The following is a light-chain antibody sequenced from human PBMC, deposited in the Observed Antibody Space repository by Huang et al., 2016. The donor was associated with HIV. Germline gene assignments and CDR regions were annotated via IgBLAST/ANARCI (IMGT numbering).Light chain of an antibody. J-gene: IGKJ2*01. V-gene: IGKV1-5*03. CDR2: KAS. CDR3: QHFNSFSPVYT. Sequence: DIQMTQSPSTLSASVGDRVTITCRASQSISGWLAWYQQKPGKAPKLLIYKASSLEGGAPSRFRGSGSGTEFTLTISSLQPDDFATYYCQHFNSFSPVYTFGQGTKLEIK. CDR1: QSISGW.